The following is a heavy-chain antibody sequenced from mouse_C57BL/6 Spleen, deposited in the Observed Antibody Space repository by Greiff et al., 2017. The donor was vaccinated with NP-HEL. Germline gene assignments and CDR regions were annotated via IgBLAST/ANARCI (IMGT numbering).Heavy chain of an antibody. D-gene: IGHD1-3*01. V-gene: IGHV3-6*01. CDR1: GYSITSGYY. CDR2: ISYDGSN. Sequence: DVQLQESGPGLVKPSQSLSLTCSVTGYSITSGYYWNWIRQFPGNKLEWMGYISYDGSNNYNPSLKNRISITRDTSKNQFFLKLNSVTTEDTATYYCARDKGAYYGSDYWGQGTSVTVSS. CDR3: ARDKGAYYGSDY. J-gene: IGHJ4*01.